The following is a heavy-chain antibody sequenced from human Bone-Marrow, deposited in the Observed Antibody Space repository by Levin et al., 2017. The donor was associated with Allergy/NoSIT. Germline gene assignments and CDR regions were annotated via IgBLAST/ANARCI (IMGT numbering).Heavy chain of an antibody. V-gene: IGHV1-2*02. Sequence: ASVKVSCSVSGYTFSDYYIHWIRQTPGQGLEWIGWIDPIRGATQFAEKFHARVVLTRDSSISTAYMELGKLRSDDTALYYCARGGASSNDYWGQGTLVTVSS. D-gene: IGHD6-13*01. J-gene: IGHJ4*02. CDR1: GYTFSDYY. CDR2: IDPIRGAT. CDR3: ARGGASSNDY.